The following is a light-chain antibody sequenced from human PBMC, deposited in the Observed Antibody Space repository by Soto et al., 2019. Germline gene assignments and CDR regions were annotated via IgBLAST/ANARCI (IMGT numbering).Light chain of an antibody. J-gene: IGKJ4*01. CDR2: AAS. V-gene: IGKV1-6*01. Sequence: AIQMTQSPSSLSASVGDRVTITCRASQGIRIDLGWYQQKPGQAPKLLIYAASNLQSGVPSRFSGSGSGTDRTLAISSLQPEDFGTYYCLQDDSYPLTFGGGTKVEIK. CDR1: QGIRID. CDR3: LQDDSYPLT.